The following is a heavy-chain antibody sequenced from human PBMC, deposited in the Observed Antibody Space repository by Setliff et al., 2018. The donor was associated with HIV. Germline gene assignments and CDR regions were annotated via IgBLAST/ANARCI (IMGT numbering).Heavy chain of an antibody. Sequence: SETLSLTCTVSGGSISSHYWSWIRQPPGKGLEWIGSIYYSGSTNYNPSLKSRVTRSVDTSKNQFSLKLSSVTAADTAVYYCARGVPGGDWYFDLWGRGTLVTVSS. CDR2: IYYSGST. J-gene: IGHJ2*01. CDR1: GGSISSHY. CDR3: ARGVPGGDWYFDL. V-gene: IGHV4-59*11.